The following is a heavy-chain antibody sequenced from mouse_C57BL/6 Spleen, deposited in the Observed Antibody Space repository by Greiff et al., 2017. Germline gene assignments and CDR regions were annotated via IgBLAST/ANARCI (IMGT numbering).Heavy chain of an antibody. CDR1: GYTFTDYE. Sequence: QVQLKQSGAELVRPGASVTLSCKASGYTFTDYEMHWVKQTPVHGLEWIGAIDPETGGTAYNQKFKGKAILTADKSSSTAYMELRSLTSEDSAVYYCTRNYGYYFDYWGQGTTLTVSS. D-gene: IGHD1-1*01. J-gene: IGHJ2*01. CDR3: TRNYGYYFDY. V-gene: IGHV1-15*01. CDR2: IDPETGGT.